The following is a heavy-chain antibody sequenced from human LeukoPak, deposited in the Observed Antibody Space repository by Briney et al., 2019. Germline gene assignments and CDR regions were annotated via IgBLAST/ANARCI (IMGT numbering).Heavy chain of an antibody. CDR1: GAAFSNYG. Sequence: PGGSLRLSCAASGAAFSNYGMKWVRQAAGAGLEYISGISRSGDITHYADSMKGRFTISRDNVKNTLYLQMNSLRAEDTALYYCATEGFYFWGPGTQVTVSS. J-gene: IGHJ4*02. V-gene: IGHV3-23*01. CDR2: ISRSGDIT. CDR3: ATEGFYF.